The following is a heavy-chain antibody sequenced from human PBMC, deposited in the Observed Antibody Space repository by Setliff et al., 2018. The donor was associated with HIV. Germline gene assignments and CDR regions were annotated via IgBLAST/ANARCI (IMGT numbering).Heavy chain of an antibody. CDR1: GGTFSSYA. V-gene: IGHV1-69*10. CDR2: IIPILGIA. D-gene: IGHD3-16*01. J-gene: IGHJ6*02. CDR3: ARDHMITFGGVPYGMDV. Sequence: ASVKVSCKASGGTFSSYAISWVRQAPGQGLEWMGGIIPILGIANYAQKFQGRVTITADESKNTLYLQMNSLRAEDTAVYYCARDHMITFGGVPYGMDVWGQGTTVTVSS.